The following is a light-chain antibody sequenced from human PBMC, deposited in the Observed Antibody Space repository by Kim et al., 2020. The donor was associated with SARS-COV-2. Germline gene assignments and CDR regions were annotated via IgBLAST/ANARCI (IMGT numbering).Light chain of an antibody. Sequence: EILMTQSLATLSVSPGERATLSCRASRSVSTNLAWYQRKPGQAPRLLIFDASTRATGIPARFSGSGSGTEFTLTISSLQSEDFAVYYCQQYNNRAPLTFGGGTKVDIK. CDR2: DAS. V-gene: IGKV3-15*01. CDR1: RSVSTN. CDR3: QQYNNRAPLT. J-gene: IGKJ4*01.